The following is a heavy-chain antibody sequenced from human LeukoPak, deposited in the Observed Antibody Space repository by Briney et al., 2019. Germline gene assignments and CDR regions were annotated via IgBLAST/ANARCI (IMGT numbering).Heavy chain of an antibody. V-gene: IGHV3-30*01. D-gene: IGHD6-13*01. CDR2: ISYDGSNK. CDR3: AREGGSSWPFDY. J-gene: IGHJ4*02. Sequence: PGRSLRLSCAASRFTFSSYAMHWVRQAPGKGLEWVAVISYDGSNKYYADSVKGRFTISRDNSKNTLYLQMNSLRAEDTAVYYCAREGGSSWPFDYWGQGTLVTVSS. CDR1: RFTFSSYA.